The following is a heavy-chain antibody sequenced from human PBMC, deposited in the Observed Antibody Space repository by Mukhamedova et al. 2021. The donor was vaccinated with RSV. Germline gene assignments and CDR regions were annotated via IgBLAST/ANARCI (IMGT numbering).Heavy chain of an antibody. D-gene: IGHD3-22*01. J-gene: IGHJ6*02. Sequence: GLEWVGRSRSKANSYSTRFAASVKGRFAISRDDSQNSVYLQMNSLKPEDTAVYYCARASFRKPHNSGFAYGSDVWGQGTTVTVSS. CDR3: ARASFRKPHNSGFAYGSDV. V-gene: IGHV3-72*01. CDR2: SRSKANSYST.